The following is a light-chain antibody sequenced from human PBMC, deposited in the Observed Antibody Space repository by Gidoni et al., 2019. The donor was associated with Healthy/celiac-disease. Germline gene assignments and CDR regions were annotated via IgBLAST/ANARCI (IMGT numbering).Light chain of an antibody. V-gene: IGLV2-14*01. CDR3: SSYTSSSTLV. Sequence: QSALTQPAYVAGSPGQSITSSCTGTSSDVGGYNYVSWYQQHPGKAPKLMIYEVSNRPSGVSNRFSGSKSGNTASLTISGLQAEDEADYYCSSYTSSSTLVFGGGTKLTVL. CDR2: EVS. CDR1: SSDVGGYNY. J-gene: IGLJ2*01.